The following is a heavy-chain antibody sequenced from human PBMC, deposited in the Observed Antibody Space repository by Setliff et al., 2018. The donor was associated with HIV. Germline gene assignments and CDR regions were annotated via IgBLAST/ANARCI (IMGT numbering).Heavy chain of an antibody. CDR1: SYSINSGYY. Sequence: LSLTCAVSSYSINSGYYWGWIRQPPGKGLEWIGNIYHSGSTYYNPSLKSRVTISIDTSKNQFSLNLSSVTAADTAVYYCARGLSFYDPGGFDYWGQGTLVTVSS. V-gene: IGHV4-38-2*01. D-gene: IGHD3-22*01. CDR3: ARGLSFYDPGGFDY. CDR2: IYHSGST. J-gene: IGHJ4*02.